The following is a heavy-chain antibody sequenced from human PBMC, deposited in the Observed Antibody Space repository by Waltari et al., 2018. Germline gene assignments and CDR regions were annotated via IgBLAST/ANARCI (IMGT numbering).Heavy chain of an antibody. D-gene: IGHD3-22*01. J-gene: IGHJ4*02. Sequence: VQLDPSGSELKKPGASVKSSCTASEYCFTSYAMYWVQSAPGQRLEWMGWINTNTGNPTYAQGFTGRCVFSLDTSVSTAYLQISSLKAEDTAVYYCARAVRYYDSSGSGPGYWGQGTLVTVSS. CDR2: INTNTGNP. CDR3: ARAVRYYDSSGSGPGY. V-gene: IGHV7-4-1*02. CDR1: EYCFTSYA.